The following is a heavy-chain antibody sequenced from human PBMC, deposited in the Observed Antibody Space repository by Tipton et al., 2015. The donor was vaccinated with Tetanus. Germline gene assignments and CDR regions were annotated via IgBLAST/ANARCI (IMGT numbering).Heavy chain of an antibody. CDR2: ISSTTTYI. CDR1: GGSISSYY. Sequence: LSLTCTVSGGSISSYYWSWIRQPPGKGLEWVASISSTTTYIYYADSVKGRFTISRDNAKNSLYLQMNSLRAEDTAVYYCASGSALDYWGQGTLVTVSS. CDR3: ASGSALDY. D-gene: IGHD6-25*01. V-gene: IGHV3-21*01. J-gene: IGHJ4*02.